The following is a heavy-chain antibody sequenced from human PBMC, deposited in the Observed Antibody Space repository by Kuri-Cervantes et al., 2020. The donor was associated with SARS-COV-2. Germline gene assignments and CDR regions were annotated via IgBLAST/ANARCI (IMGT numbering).Heavy chain of an antibody. D-gene: IGHD3-22*01. CDR3: AREAYSYYYDSSGYLLGGAFDI. Sequence: GGSLRLSCAASGFTVSSNYMSWVRQAPGKGLEWVSVIYSGGSTYYADSVKGRFTISRDNSKNTLYLQMNSLRAEDTAVYYCAREAYSYYYDSSGYLLGGAFDIWGQGTMVTVSS. CDR2: IYSGGST. V-gene: IGHV3-53*01. J-gene: IGHJ3*02. CDR1: GFTVSSNY.